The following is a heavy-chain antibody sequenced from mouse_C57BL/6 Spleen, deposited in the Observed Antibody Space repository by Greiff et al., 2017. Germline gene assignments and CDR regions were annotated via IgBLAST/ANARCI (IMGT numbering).Heavy chain of an antibody. V-gene: IGHV1-47*01. CDR2: FHPYNDVP. J-gene: IGHJ1*03. Sequence: VQLQQPGAELVKPGASVKMSCKASGSTFTTYPIEWMKQNLGKSLEWIGNFHPYNDVPKYKEKFKGKATLTVEKSSSTVYFELSRLTSDDSAVYSCARNYDGGSYGWYFDVWGTGTPVTVSA. CDR1: GSTFTTYP. D-gene: IGHD1-1*01. CDR3: ARNYDGGSYGWYFDV.